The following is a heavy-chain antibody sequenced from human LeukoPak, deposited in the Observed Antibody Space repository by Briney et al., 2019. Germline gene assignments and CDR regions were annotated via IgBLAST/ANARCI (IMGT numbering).Heavy chain of an antibody. V-gene: IGHV4-39*07. CDR2: IYYSGST. CDR3: ASSYGGSYLYPFDY. D-gene: IGHD1-26*01. J-gene: IGHJ4*02. CDR1: GASISSGSYY. Sequence: PSETLSLTCNVSGASISSGSYYWGWIRQPPGKGLEWIGSIYYSGSTYYNPSLKSRVTISVDTSKTKNKFSLKVRSVTAADTAVYYCASSYGGSYLYPFDYWGQGTLVTVSS.